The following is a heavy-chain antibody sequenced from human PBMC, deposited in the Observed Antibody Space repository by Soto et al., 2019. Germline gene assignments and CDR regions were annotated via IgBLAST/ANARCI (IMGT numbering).Heavy chain of an antibody. CDR1: GFTFSSYA. CDR2: ISYDGSNK. V-gene: IGHV3-30-3*01. J-gene: IGHJ4*02. D-gene: IGHD3-16*01. Sequence: QVQLVESGGGVVQPGRSLRLSCAASGFTFSSYAMHWVRQAPGKGLEWVAVISYDGSNKYYADSVKGRFTISRDNSKNTLDLQMNSLRAEDTAVYYCARDRGGRTNGDYWGQGTLVTVSS. CDR3: ARDRGGRTNGDY.